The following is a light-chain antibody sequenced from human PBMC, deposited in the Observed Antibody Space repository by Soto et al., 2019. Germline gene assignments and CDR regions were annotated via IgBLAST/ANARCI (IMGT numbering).Light chain of an antibody. CDR3: QQRSNWPPYT. CDR1: QSVSSF. J-gene: IGKJ2*01. Sequence: EIVLTQSPGTLSLSPGEGATLSCRASQSVSSFLGWYQQKPGQAPRLVIYDASNRATGIPARFSGSGSGTDFTLTISNLEPEDFAVYYCQQRSNWPPYTFGQGTKLQIK. V-gene: IGKV3-11*01. CDR2: DAS.